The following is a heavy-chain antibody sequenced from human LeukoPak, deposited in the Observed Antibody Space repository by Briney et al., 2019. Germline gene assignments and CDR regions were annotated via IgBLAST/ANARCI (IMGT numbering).Heavy chain of an antibody. D-gene: IGHD3-3*01. Sequence: GGSLRLSCATSGFSDRSNYMNWVRQTPGKGLQWVSIIYSGGSTYYAGSVRGRFIISRDDSKDTMYLQMNNLRAEDTALYYCVRDDDFGFDHWGQGTLVTVSS. CDR1: GFSDRSNY. CDR2: IYSGGST. CDR3: VRDDDFGFDH. J-gene: IGHJ4*02. V-gene: IGHV3-66*01.